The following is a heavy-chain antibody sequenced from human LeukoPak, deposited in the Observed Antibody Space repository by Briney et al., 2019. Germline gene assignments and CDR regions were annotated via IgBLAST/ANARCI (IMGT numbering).Heavy chain of an antibody. Sequence: PAATLSLTCTVSVHSDSRSIYYGRSIRQPPGEGGELIGYIGYSGSTNCNPSLKSSVTRSGHPSKNQSAMELTSVPATGTAMSDCAIDGKGSLYDYGMDVWGQGTTVTVSS. CDR2: IGYSGST. V-gene: IGHV4-61*01. CDR3: AIDGKGSLYDYGMDV. CDR1: VHSDSRSIYY. J-gene: IGHJ6*02. D-gene: IGHD6-13*01.